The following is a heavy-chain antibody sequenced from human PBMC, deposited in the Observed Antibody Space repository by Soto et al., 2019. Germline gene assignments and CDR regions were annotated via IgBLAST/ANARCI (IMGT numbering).Heavy chain of an antibody. J-gene: IGHJ4*02. Sequence: QVRLVESGGGVVQPENSLRLSCAASGFTFSSYGMHWVRQAPGKGLEWVAIVWFNGRNEFYADSVEGRFTISRDNSKNTLYLQMNSLRAEDTAMYYCARALGGCSDGGCYSFAYWGQGALVTVSA. D-gene: IGHD2-15*01. CDR3: ARALGGCSDGGCYSFAY. CDR2: VWFNGRNE. V-gene: IGHV3-33*01. CDR1: GFTFSSYG.